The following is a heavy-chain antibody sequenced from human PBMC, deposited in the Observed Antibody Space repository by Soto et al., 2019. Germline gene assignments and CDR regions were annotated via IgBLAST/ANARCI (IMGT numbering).Heavy chain of an antibody. D-gene: IGHD6-13*01. CDR2: ISGSGGST. V-gene: IGHV3-23*01. CDR3: AKENGYSSSWFEFDY. Sequence: PGGSMRLSSTASGFNFSSYAMSWVRKATGKGLEWVSAISGSGGSTYYADSVKGRFTISRDNSKNTLYLQMNSLRAEDTAVYYCAKENGYSSSWFEFDYWGQGTLVTVSS. J-gene: IGHJ4*02. CDR1: GFNFSSYA.